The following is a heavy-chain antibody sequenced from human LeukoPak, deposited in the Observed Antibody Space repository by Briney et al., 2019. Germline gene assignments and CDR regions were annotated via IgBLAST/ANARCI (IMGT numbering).Heavy chain of an antibody. J-gene: IGHJ4*02. CDR2: INPSGGST. CDR3: ARGADDNPGDY. Sequence: APVKVSCTASGYTFTSYGISWVRQAPGQGLEWMGIINPSGGSTSYAQKFQGRVTMTRDTSTSTVYMELSSLRSEDTAVYYCARGADDNPGDYWGQGTLVTVSS. V-gene: IGHV1-46*01. CDR1: GYTFTSYG. D-gene: IGHD1-14*01.